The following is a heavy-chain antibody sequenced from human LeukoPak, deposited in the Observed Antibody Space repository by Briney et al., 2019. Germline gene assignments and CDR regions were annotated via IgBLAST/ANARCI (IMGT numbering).Heavy chain of an antibody. CDR3: ARSSGSYYPTFDY. Sequence: GGSLRLSCAASGFTVSSNYMSWVRQAPGKGLEWVSVIYSGGSTYYADSVKGRFTISRDNSKIQLYLQMNSLRAEDTAVYYCARSSGSYYPTFDYWGQGTLVTVSS. V-gene: IGHV3-53*01. CDR1: GFTVSSNY. D-gene: IGHD3-10*01. CDR2: IYSGGST. J-gene: IGHJ4*02.